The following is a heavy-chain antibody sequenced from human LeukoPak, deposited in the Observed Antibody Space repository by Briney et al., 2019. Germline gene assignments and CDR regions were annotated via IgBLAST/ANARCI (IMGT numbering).Heavy chain of an antibody. D-gene: IGHD3-16*01. CDR2: ISAYNGNT. CDR1: GYTFTSYG. V-gene: IGHV1-18*01. CDR3: ARSMITFGGVTTFDY. J-gene: IGHJ4*02. Sequence: ASVKVSCKASGYTFTSYGISWVRQAPGQGLEWMGWISAYNGNTNYAQKLQSRVTMTTDTSTSTAYMELRSLRSDDTAVYYCARSMITFGGVTTFDYWGQGTLVTVSS.